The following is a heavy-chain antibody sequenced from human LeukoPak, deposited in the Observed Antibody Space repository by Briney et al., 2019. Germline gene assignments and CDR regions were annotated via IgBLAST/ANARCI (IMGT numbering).Heavy chain of an antibody. CDR1: GFTFSSYA. D-gene: IGHD3-22*01. CDR3: AKDSGPYTSGYYGH. CDR2: ISGGGGTT. Sequence: GGALRVSCAASGFTFSSYAMSWVREAPGKRLGWVSDISGGGGTTYYADSVKGRFTISRDNSKNTLFLQMNSLRAEDTAVYYCAKDSGPYTSGYYGHWGQGTLVTVSS. V-gene: IGHV3-23*01. J-gene: IGHJ4*02.